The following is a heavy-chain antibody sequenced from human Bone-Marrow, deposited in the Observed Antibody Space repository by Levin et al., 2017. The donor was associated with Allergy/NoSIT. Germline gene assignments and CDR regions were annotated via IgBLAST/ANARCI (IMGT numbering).Heavy chain of an antibody. V-gene: IGHV3-23*01. CDR2: LSGSGGST. Sequence: GESLKISCSASGFTFSRYCMRWVRPAPGKGLEWVSALSGSGGSTYYADSVKGRFTVSRDNSKNTLFLQMNSLRVEDTAVYYCAKDRGWYGDAFDTWGQGTMVTVSS. J-gene: IGHJ3*02. CDR1: GFTFSRYC. CDR3: AKDRGWYGDAFDT. D-gene: IGHD6-19*01.